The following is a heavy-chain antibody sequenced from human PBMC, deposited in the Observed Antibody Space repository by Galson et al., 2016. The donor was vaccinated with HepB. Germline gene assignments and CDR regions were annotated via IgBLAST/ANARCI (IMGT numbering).Heavy chain of an antibody. D-gene: IGHD1-26*01. Sequence: QSGAEVKKPGESLKISCKAFGYNFINYWIAWVRQMPGKGLECMGIIFPADSDARYSPSFQGQVIFSVDESINTAYLQWSSLQASDTAIYYCARWASGSYGDIWGQGTTVTVSS. CDR3: ARWASGSYGDI. V-gene: IGHV5-51*01. J-gene: IGHJ6*02. CDR2: IFPADSDA. CDR1: GYNFINYW.